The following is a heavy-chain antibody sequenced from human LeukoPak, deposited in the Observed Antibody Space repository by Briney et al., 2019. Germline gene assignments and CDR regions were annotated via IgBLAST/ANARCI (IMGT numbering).Heavy chain of an antibody. D-gene: IGHD3-16*01. CDR1: GFTFSSYG. V-gene: IGHV3-30*02. CDR2: IRYDGSNK. J-gene: IGHJ4*02. CDR3: ANSAGGLHLAFDY. Sequence: GGSLRLSCAASGFTFSSYGMHWVRQAPGKGLEWVAFIRYDGSNKYYADSVKGRFTISRDNSKNTLYLQMNSLRAEDTAVYYCANSAGGLHLAFDYWGQGTLVTVSS.